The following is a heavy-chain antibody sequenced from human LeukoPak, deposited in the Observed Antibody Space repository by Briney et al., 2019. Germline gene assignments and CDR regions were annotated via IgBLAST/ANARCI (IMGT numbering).Heavy chain of an antibody. CDR1: GITFSSFG. D-gene: IGHD1-14*01. Sequence: GGSLRLSCVASGITFSSFGMHWVRQAPGKGLEWVAFIWYDGSNEYYADSVKGRFTISRDNYKNTLYLQMNSLRAEDTAVYYCARDSPLTAGAFDPWGQGTLVTVSS. CDR2: IWYDGSNE. CDR3: ARDSPLTAGAFDP. V-gene: IGHV3-33*01. J-gene: IGHJ5*02.